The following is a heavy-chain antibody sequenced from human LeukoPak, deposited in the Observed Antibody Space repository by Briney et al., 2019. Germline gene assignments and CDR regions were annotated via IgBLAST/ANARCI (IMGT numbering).Heavy chain of an antibody. CDR1: GFTFSDYY. CDR2: ISSSGSTI. CDR3: AREDIVVVPAVQPRAPFYYYYGMDV. D-gene: IGHD2-2*01. V-gene: IGHV3-11*01. Sequence: GGSLRLSCAASGFTFSDYYMSWIRQAPGKWLEWVSYISSSGSTIYYAASVKGRFTISRDNAKNSLYLQMNSLRAEDTAVYYCAREDIVVVPAVQPRAPFYYYYGMDVWGQGTTVTVSS. J-gene: IGHJ6*02.